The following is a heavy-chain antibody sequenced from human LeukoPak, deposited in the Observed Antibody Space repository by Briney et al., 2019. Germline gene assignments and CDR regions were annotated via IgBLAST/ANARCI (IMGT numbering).Heavy chain of an antibody. V-gene: IGHV3-23*01. D-gene: IGHD1-26*01. Sequence: PGGSLRLSCAASKFAFSSYAMSWVRQAPGKGLEWVSAISGGGGNTYYADSVKGRFTISRDNYKNTLYLQMNSLRAEDTAVYYCGKNRYSGSLSPFDIWGQGTMVTVSS. J-gene: IGHJ3*02. CDR2: ISGGGGNT. CDR1: KFAFSSYA. CDR3: GKNRYSGSLSPFDI.